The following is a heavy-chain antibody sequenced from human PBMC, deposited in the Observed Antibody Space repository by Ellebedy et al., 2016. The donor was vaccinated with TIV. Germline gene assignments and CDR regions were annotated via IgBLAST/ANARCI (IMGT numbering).Heavy chain of an antibody. CDR2: ISYDGSSK. V-gene: IGHV3-30-3*01. D-gene: IGHD6-19*01. CDR1: GFTFNNYA. CDR3: ARDLDKTSGWYGGAAY. Sequence: GESLKISCAASGFTFNNYAMHWVRQAPGKGLEWVAIISYDGSSKYYADSVKGRFTIPRDNSMTTLSLEMNSLRAEDTAVYYCARDLDKTSGWYGGAAYWGQGTLVTVSS. J-gene: IGHJ4*02.